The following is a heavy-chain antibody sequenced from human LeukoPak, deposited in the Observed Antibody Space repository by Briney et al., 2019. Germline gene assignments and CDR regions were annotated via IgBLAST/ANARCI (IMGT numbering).Heavy chain of an antibody. CDR2: IYPSGTN. J-gene: IGHJ5*02. CDR1: GGSINTYY. CDR3: ARETCSSASCYWDNWFDP. V-gene: IGHV4-4*07. D-gene: IGHD2-2*01. Sequence: SETLSLTCTVSGGSINTYYWNWIRQSAGEGLEWIGRIYPSGTNNYNPFLKSRVTIPVDKSKNQFSLKLTSVTAADTAVYYCARETCSSASCYWDNWFDPWCQGTLVTVSA.